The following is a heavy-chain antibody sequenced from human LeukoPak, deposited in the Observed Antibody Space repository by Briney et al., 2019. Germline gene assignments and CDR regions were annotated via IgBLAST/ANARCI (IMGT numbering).Heavy chain of an antibody. CDR2: ISGSGGST. V-gene: IGHV3-23*01. CDR1: GGSFSGYY. Sequence: QPSETLSLTCAVYGGSFSGYYWSWVRQAPGKGLEWVSAISGSGGSTYYADSVKGRFTISRDNSKNTLYLQMNSLRAEDTAVYYCAKTPRRGGMGVYYFDYWGQGTLVTVSS. D-gene: IGHD2-15*01. J-gene: IGHJ4*02. CDR3: AKTPRRGGMGVYYFDY.